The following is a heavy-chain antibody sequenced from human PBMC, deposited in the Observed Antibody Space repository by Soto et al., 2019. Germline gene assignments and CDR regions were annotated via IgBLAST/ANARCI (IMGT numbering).Heavy chain of an antibody. D-gene: IGHD1-26*01. CDR2: ISGSGFKK. Sequence: PGGSLRLSCAASGFIFENFGMSWVRQAPGKGLEWISSISGSGFKKYYADSVKGRFTNSRDNSKSTVCLELNNLSAEDTAVCHCAKNQGVELVPLATVDWFDPWGQGSVVTVSS. CDR1: GFIFENFG. J-gene: IGHJ5*02. V-gene: IGHV3-23*01. CDR3: AKNQGVELVPLATVDWFDP.